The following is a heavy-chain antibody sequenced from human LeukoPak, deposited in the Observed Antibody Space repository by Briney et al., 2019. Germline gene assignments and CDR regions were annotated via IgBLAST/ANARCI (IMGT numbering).Heavy chain of an antibody. V-gene: IGHV1-69*13. D-gene: IGHD2-15*01. Sequence: ASVKVSCKASGGTFSSYAISWVRQAPGQGLEWMGGIIPIFGTANYAQKFQGRVTITADESTSTAYMELSSLRSEDTAVYYCARADVVVVVAAPLDYWGQGTLVTVSS. CDR2: IIPIFGTA. J-gene: IGHJ4*02. CDR1: GGTFSSYA. CDR3: ARADVVVVVAAPLDY.